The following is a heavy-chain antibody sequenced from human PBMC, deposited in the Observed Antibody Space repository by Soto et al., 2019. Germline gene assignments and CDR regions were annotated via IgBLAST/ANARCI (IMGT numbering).Heavy chain of an antibody. CDR2: MNPKSGYT. V-gene: IGHV1-8*01. J-gene: IGHJ4*02. CDR3: ARVNGDPDY. CDR1: GYTFNTYD. D-gene: IGHD4-17*01. Sequence: QVQLVQSGAEVKKPGASVRVSCKASGYTFNTYDINWVRQATGQGLEWMGWMNPKSGYTGSAQKFQGRVTMTRDTSKSTAYLDLSRLTSEDPAVYYCARVNGDPDYWGQGTLVTVSS.